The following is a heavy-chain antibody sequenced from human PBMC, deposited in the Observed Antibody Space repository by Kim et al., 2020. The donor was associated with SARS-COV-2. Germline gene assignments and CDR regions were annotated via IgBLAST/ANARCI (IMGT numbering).Heavy chain of an antibody. CDR2: ISYDGSNK. J-gene: IGHJ6*01. CDR3: ARDISITMVRAAGMDV. CDR1: GFTFSSYA. D-gene: IGHD3-10*01. Sequence: GGSLRLSCAASGFTFSSYAMHWVRQAPGKGLEWVAVISYDGSNKYYADSVKGRFTISRDNSKNTLYLQMNSLRAEDTAVYYCARDISITMVRAAGMDVWG. V-gene: IGHV3-30*04.